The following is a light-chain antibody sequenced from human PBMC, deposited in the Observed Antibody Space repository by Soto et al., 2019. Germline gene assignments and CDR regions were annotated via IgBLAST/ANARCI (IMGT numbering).Light chain of an antibody. CDR1: QSVRSN. CDR2: DVS. V-gene: IGKV3-11*01. CDR3: QQRDNWSWT. Sequence: EIVLTQSPATLSLSPGERATLSCRASQSVRSNLAWYQPKPGQAPRLLIYDVSNRATGIPGRFSGSGFGTDLTLTIRNVEPEDFAVYYCQQRDNWSWTLGKGAKVEIK. J-gene: IGKJ1*01.